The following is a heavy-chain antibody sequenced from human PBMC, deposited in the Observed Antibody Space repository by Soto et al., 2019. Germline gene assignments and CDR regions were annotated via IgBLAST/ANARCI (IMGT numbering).Heavy chain of an antibody. D-gene: IGHD2-15*01. J-gene: IGHJ1*01. CDR2: IRSKSNDYAT. CDR1: GFTFSGST. V-gene: IGHV3-73*02. CDR3: TGVYCTGGTCYSVYFQL. Sequence: EVQLVQSGGGLVQPGGSLKLSCAASGFTFSGSTVHWVRQASGEGLQWVGRIRSKSNDYATTYIASVKGRFTISRDYLRNKASQQRIDLKTEDTAVYYCTGVYCTGGTCYSVYFQLWGQGALVTVFS.